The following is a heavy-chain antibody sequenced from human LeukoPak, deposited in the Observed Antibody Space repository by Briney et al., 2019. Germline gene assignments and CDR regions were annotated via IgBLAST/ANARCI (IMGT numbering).Heavy chain of an antibody. V-gene: IGHV3-11*06. CDR3: AREEGGSTYYDILTGYYPDAFDI. D-gene: IGHD3-9*01. Sequence: GGSLRLSCAASGFTFSDYYMSWIRQAPGKGLEWVSSISSSSSYIYYADSVKGRFTISRDNAKNSLYLQMNSLRAEDTAVYYCAREEGGSTYYDILTGYYPDAFDIWGQGTMVTVSS. CDR2: ISSSSSYI. CDR1: GFTFSDYY. J-gene: IGHJ3*02.